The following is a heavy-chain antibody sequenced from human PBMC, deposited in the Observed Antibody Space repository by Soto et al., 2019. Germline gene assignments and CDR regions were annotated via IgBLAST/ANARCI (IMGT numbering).Heavy chain of an antibody. CDR1: GFTFSSYD. J-gene: IGHJ4*02. V-gene: IGHV3-13*01. D-gene: IGHD6-13*01. Sequence: GGSLRLSCAASGFTFSSYDFHWVRQATGKGLEWVSGIGTAGDTYYADSVKGRFTISRDNSKNTLCLQMNSLRVEDTAVYYCATVSSSWYRGFDYWGQGTLVTVSS. CDR3: ATVSSSWYRGFDY. CDR2: IGTAGDT.